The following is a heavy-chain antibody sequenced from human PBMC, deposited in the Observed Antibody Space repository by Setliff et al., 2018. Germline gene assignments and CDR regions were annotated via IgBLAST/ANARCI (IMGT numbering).Heavy chain of an antibody. CDR2: IDRFGNT. Sequence: PSATLSLTCTVSGDSISSGFYYWGWIRQPPGKGLEWIGRIDRFGNTYSNSSLKSRLTISVDTSKNQFFLKLTSVTAADTAIYYCARTGTYRYFDYWGQGTLVTVSS. CDR1: GDSISSGFYY. CDR3: ARTGTYRYFDY. D-gene: IGHD1-1*01. J-gene: IGHJ4*02. V-gene: IGHV4-39*01.